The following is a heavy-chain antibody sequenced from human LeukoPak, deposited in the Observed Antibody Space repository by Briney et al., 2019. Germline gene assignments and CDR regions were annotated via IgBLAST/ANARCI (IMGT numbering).Heavy chain of an antibody. CDR1: GFTFSNYA. Sequence: HPGGSLRLSCAASGFTFSNYAMHWVRQAPGKGLEWVAVVFFDGTIQYYADAVKGRFTISRDNSKNSLYLQMNSLRAEDTAVYYCARGREGYSYVYECWGQGTLVTVSS. D-gene: IGHD5-18*01. CDR3: ARGREGYSYVYEC. CDR2: VFFDGTIQ. V-gene: IGHV3-30*04. J-gene: IGHJ4*02.